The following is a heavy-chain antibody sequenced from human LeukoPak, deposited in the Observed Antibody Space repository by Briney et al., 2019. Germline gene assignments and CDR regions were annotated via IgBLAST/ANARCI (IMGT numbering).Heavy chain of an antibody. D-gene: IGHD6-13*01. V-gene: IGHV4-34*01. CDR2: INHSGST. Sequence: SETLSLTCAVYGGSFSGYYWSWIRQPPGKGLEWIGEINHSGSTNYDPSLKSRVTISVDTSKNQFSLKLSSVTAADTAVYYCARPVIAAAGTWWFDPWGQGTLVTVSS. CDR3: ARPVIAAAGTWWFDP. J-gene: IGHJ5*02. CDR1: GGSFSGYY.